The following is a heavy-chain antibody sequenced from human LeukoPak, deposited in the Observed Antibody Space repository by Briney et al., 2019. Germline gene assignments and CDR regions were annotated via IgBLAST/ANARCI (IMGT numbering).Heavy chain of an antibody. CDR2: IYYSGST. Sequence: SETLSLTCTVSGGSISSGGYYWSWIRQHPGKGLEWIGYIYYSGSTYYNPSLKGRVTISVDTSKNQFSLKLSSVTAADTAVYYCARDRYDFWSGYHHYYYYGMGVWGQGTTVTVSS. V-gene: IGHV4-31*03. CDR3: ARDRYDFWSGYHHYYYYGMGV. J-gene: IGHJ6*02. D-gene: IGHD3-3*01. CDR1: GGSISSGGYY.